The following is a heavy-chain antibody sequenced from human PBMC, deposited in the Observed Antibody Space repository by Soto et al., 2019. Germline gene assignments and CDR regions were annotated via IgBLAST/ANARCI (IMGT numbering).Heavy chain of an antibody. Sequence: QVQLQESGPGLVKPSETLSLICTVSGDSVSGGGYYWTWIRQPPGKGLEWIGYISFTGDTTYNPSLRSRDTIAMHTSKNQFSLKLTSATAADTALYYRSRGGHYYHSVIWGQGTLVTVSS. CDR3: SRGGHYYHSVI. D-gene: IGHD3-22*01. CDR2: ISFTGDT. V-gene: IGHV4-61*08. CDR1: GDSVSGGGYY. J-gene: IGHJ4*02.